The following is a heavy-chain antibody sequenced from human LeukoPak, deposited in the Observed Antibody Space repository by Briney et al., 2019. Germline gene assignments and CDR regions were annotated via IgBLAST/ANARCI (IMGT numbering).Heavy chain of an antibody. CDR3: ARVGAYCSGGSCYFDH. Sequence: PSETLSLTCTVSGGSINNGDYYWNWIRKPPGKGLEWIGYIYYSGDTYYNPSFESRVSISVDTSKDQFSLRLSSVTAADTAVYYCARVGAYCSGGSCYFDHWGQGTLVTVSS. J-gene: IGHJ4*02. CDR1: GGSINNGDYY. CDR2: IYYSGDT. V-gene: IGHV4-30-4*01. D-gene: IGHD2-15*01.